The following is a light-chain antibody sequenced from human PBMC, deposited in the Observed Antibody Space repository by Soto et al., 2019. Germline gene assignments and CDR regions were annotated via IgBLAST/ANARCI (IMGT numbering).Light chain of an antibody. J-gene: IGKJ1*01. CDR1: QTISSW. CDR3: QHYNSYSEA. V-gene: IGKV1-5*03. CDR2: KAS. Sequence: DIQMTQSPSTLSGSVGDRGTITCWASQTISSWLAWYQQKPGKAPKLLIYKASTLKSGVPSRFSGSGSGTEFTLTISSLQPDDFATYYCQHYNSYSEAFGQGTKVDIK.